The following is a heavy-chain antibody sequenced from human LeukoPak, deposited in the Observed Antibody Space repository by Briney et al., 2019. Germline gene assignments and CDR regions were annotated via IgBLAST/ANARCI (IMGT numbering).Heavy chain of an antibody. V-gene: IGHV1-46*01. D-gene: IGHD2-15*01. CDR3: ARDHLGRWSWFDP. Sequence: ASVKVSCKASGYTFTSYGISWVRQAPGQGLEWMGIINPSGGSTSYAQEFQGRVTMTRDTSTSTVYMELSSLRSEDTAVYYCARDHLGRWSWFDPWGQGTLVTVSS. J-gene: IGHJ5*02. CDR1: GYTFTSYG. CDR2: INPSGGST.